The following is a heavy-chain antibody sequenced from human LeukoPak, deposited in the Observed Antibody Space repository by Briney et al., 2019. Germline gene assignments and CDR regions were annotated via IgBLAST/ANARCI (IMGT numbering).Heavy chain of an antibody. V-gene: IGHV3-23*01. J-gene: IGHJ4*02. CDR2: ASIYGGGP. CDR1: GFTFSNYG. CDR3: ATADVGAAPDY. D-gene: IGHD2-15*01. Sequence: GGSLRLSCEASGFTFSNYGMSWIRQAPGKGPEWVSAASIYGGGPDYADSVKGRFTMARDNSKNPLYLKLDNMRVDDTAVYYCATADVGAAPDYWGQGTLVTVSS.